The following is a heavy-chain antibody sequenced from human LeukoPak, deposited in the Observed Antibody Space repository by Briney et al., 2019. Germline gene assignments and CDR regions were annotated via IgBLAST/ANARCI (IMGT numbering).Heavy chain of an antibody. CDR2: INIDGSST. V-gene: IGHV3-74*01. CDR1: GFTFSSYW. CDR3: ARASSFVASGPNQPHYYYYGMDV. J-gene: IGHJ6*02. D-gene: IGHD1-14*01. Sequence: GGSLRLSCEASGFTFSSYWMHWVRQAPGKGLVWVSRINIDGSSTSYADSVKGRFTISRDNAKSTLYLQMNSLRAEDTAVYYCARASSFVASGPNQPHYYYYGMDVWGQGTTVTVSS.